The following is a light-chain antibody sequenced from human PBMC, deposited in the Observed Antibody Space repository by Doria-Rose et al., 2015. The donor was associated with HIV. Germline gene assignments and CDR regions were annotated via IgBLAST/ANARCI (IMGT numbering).Light chain of an antibody. CDR2: WAS. CDR1: QSVLSSSNNKNY. V-gene: IGKV4-1*01. Sequence: IRVTQSPDSQAVSLGESAPINCKSSQSVLSSSNNKNYLAWYQQKPGQPPNLLIYWASTRESGVPDRFSGSGSGTDFTLTISSLQADDVAIYYCQQYYSVPLTFGPGTKVEIQ. J-gene: IGKJ3*01. CDR3: QQYYSVPLT.